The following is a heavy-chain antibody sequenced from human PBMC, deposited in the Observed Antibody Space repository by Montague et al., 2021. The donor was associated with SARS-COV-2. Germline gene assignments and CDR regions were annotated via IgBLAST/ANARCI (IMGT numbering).Heavy chain of an antibody. D-gene: IGHD3-22*01. CDR3: ARERSADYYDGSGYHSYRYGMDV. Sequence: TLSLTCTVSGGSVSSGSYYWSWLRQPAGKGLEWIGRIYTSGSSNYSPSLKSRVTISVDTSKNQFSLKVSSVTAADTAVYYCARERSADYYDGSGYHSYRYGMDVWGQGTTVTVSS. CDR1: GGSVSSGSYY. V-gene: IGHV4-61*02. CDR2: IYTSGSS. J-gene: IGHJ6*02.